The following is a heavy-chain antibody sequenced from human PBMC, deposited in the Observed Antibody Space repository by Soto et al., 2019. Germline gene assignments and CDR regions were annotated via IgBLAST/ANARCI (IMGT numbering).Heavy chain of an antibody. CDR2: IIPVFGLV. Sequence: QVHLLLQSGAEVKKPGSTVKVSCKASGGTPSNSAISWVRQAPGQGLEWRGGIIPVFGLVKYAQNFQGRVTITAHECTNTAYVELSSLGPEDTAVDYCAGGRIVVVGSRAYYGMDVWGQGTTVTVSS. CDR1: GGTPSNSA. D-gene: IGHD3-22*01. V-gene: IGHV1-69*01. CDR3: AGGRIVVVGSRAYYGMDV. J-gene: IGHJ6*02.